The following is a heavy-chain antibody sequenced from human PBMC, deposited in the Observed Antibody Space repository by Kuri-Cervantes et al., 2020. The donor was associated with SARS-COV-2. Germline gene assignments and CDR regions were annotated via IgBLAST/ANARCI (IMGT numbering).Heavy chain of an antibody. Sequence: LSLTCAASGFTFSSYGMHWVRQAPGKGLEWVAFIRYDGSNKYYAESVKGRFTISRDNSKNTLYLQMNSLRAEDTAVYYCAKDRSSSWLWYFDLWGRGTLVTVSS. CDR1: GFTFSSYG. D-gene: IGHD6-13*01. V-gene: IGHV3-30*02. CDR3: AKDRSSSWLWYFDL. CDR2: IRYDGSNK. J-gene: IGHJ2*01.